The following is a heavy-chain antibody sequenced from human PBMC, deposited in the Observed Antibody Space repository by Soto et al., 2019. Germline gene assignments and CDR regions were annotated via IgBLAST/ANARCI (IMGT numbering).Heavy chain of an antibody. Sequence: PSETLSLTCTVSGGSISSGVYYWSWIRQHPGKGLEWIGYIYYSGSTYYNPSLKSRVTISVDKSKNQCSLKLNSVTAADTAMFYCATQGFYGMGVWGRGTTVTVSS. CDR1: GGSISSGVYY. CDR3: ATQGFYGMGV. CDR2: IYYSGST. V-gene: IGHV4-31*09. J-gene: IGHJ6*02.